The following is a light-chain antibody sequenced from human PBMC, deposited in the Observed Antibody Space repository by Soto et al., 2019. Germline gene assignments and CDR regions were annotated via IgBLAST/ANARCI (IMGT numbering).Light chain of an antibody. CDR1: QDINIY. Sequence: DVQMTQSPSSLFASVGDRVTITCQATQDINIYLNWYQQKPGKAPKLLIYAASTLQSGVPSRFSGGGSGTEFALTISSLQPEDFATYHCQQLNSYPRTFGGGTKV. V-gene: IGKV1-9*01. J-gene: IGKJ4*01. CDR3: QQLNSYPRT. CDR2: AAS.